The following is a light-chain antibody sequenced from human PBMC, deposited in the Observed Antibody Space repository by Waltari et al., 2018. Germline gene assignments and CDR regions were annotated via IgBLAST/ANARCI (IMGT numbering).Light chain of an antibody. CDR1: QSVYTS. V-gene: IGKV3-11*01. J-gene: IGKJ4*01. CDR3: QQRNSWPLT. CDR2: DAS. Sequence: EIVLTQSPATLSLSPGERATLTCRASQSVYTSLAWYQQRPGQAPRLLIFDASTRATGIPARFGASGSGTDFTLTISSLEPDDFAVYYCQQRNSWPLTFGGGTKVEI.